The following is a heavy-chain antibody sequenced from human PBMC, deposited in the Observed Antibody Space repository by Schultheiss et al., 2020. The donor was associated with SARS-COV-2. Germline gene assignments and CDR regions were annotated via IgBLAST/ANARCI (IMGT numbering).Heavy chain of an antibody. CDR2: ISGSGGST. CDR3: ATNPGAVAGTGA. D-gene: IGHD6-19*01. J-gene: IGHJ5*02. Sequence: GESLKISCAASGFTVSSNYMSWVRQAPGKGLEWVSAISGSGGSTYYADSVKGRFTISRDNSKNTLYLQMNSLRAEDTAVYYCATNPGAVAGTGAWGQGTLVTVSS. V-gene: IGHV3-23*01. CDR1: GFTVSSNY.